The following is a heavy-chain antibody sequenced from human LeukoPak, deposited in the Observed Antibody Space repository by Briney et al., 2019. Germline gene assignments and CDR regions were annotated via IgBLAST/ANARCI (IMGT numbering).Heavy chain of an antibody. D-gene: IGHD1-1*01. J-gene: IGHJ4*02. V-gene: IGHV3-30*02. CDR3: AKGLERESRLDS. CDR2: IRYDGSNK. Sequence: PGGSLRLSCAASGFTLSSYGMHWVRQAPGKGLEWVAFIRYDGSNKYYADSVKGRFTISRDNSKNTLYLQMNSLRAEDTALYYCAKGLERESRLDSWGQGTLVTVSS. CDR1: GFTLSSYG.